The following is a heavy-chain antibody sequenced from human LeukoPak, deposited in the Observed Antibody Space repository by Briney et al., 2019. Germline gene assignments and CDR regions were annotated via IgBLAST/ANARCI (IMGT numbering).Heavy chain of an antibody. CDR3: ARSRRSYYYDRSGYYYFTGPVDY. J-gene: IGHJ4*02. V-gene: IGHV4-39*07. CDR1: GGSISSSSYY. D-gene: IGHD3-22*01. Sequence: PSETLSLTCTVSGGSISSSSYYWGWIRQPPGKGLEWIGSIYYSGSTYYNPSLKSRVTISVDTSKNQFSLKLSSVTAADTAVYYCARSRRSYYYDRSGYYYFTGPVDYWGQGTLVTVSS. CDR2: IYYSGST.